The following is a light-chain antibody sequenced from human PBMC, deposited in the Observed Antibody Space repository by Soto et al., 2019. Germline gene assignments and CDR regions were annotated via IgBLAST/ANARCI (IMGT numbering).Light chain of an antibody. CDR1: QSIDKW. J-gene: IGKJ1*01. V-gene: IGKV1-5*03. CDR3: QQYDTSSRT. Sequence: DFQMTQSPSTLSASVGDRVSITCRASQSIDKWLAWYQQKPGKAPKLMIYKASTLESGVPSRFSGSGSGTEFTLTINSLQPDDFATYYCQQYDTSSRTFGQGTKVEIK. CDR2: KAS.